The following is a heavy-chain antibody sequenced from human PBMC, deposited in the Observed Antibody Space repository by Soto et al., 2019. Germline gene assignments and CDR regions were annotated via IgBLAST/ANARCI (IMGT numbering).Heavy chain of an antibody. D-gene: IGHD5-12*01. CDR3: TTEGRRGYSGYDWDY. J-gene: IGHJ4*02. V-gene: IGHV3-15*07. Sequence: GGSLRLSCAASGFTFSNAWMNWVRQAPGKGLEWVGRIKSKTDGGTTEYAAPVKGRFTISRDDSKNTVYLQMNSLRTEDTAVFYCTTEGRRGYSGYDWDYWGQGTPVTVSS. CDR1: GFTFSNAW. CDR2: IKSKTDGGTT.